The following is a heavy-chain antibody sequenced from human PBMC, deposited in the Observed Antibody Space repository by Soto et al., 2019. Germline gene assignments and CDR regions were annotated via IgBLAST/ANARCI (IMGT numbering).Heavy chain of an antibody. J-gene: IGHJ4*02. CDR2: INHSGST. Sequence: SETLSLTCAVYGGSFSGYYWSWIRQPPGKGLEWIGEINHSGSTNYNPSLKSRVTISVDTSKNQFSLKLSSVTAADTAVYYCARDRHILTGYYNGVSRPNLDYWGQGTPVTVSS. D-gene: IGHD3-9*01. V-gene: IGHV4-34*01. CDR3: ARDRHILTGYYNGVSRPNLDY. CDR1: GGSFSGYY.